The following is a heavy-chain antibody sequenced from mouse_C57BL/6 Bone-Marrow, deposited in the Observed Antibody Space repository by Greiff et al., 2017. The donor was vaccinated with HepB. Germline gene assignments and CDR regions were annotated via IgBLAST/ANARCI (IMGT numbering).Heavy chain of an antibody. CDR3: TRWSITTVVADWYFDV. CDR1: GYTFTDYE. J-gene: IGHJ1*03. Sequence: VQLQQSGAELVRPGASVTLSCKASGYTFTDYEMHWVKQTPVHGLEWIGAIDPETGGTAYNQKFKGKAILTADKSSSTAYMELRSLTSEDSAVYYGTRWSITTVVADWYFDVWGTGTTVTVSS. D-gene: IGHD1-1*01. V-gene: IGHV1-15*01. CDR2: IDPETGGT.